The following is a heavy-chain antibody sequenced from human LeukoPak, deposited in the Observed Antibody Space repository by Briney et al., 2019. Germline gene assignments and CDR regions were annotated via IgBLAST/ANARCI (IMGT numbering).Heavy chain of an antibody. V-gene: IGHV1-69*08. D-gene: IGHD5-24*01. Sequence: ASVKVSCKASGGTFTSHSFSWVRQAPGQGLEWMGRILPMLARANYAQRFQGRVTITADKSTSTAYMELSSLRSEDTAVYYCAREGDGYNSGFYFDNWGQGGLVIVSS. J-gene: IGHJ4*02. CDR1: GGTFTSHS. CDR3: AREGDGYNSGFYFDN. CDR2: ILPMLARA.